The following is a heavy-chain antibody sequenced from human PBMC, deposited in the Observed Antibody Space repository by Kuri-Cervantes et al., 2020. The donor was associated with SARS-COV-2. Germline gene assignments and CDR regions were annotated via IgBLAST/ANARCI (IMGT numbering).Heavy chain of an antibody. J-gene: IGHJ3*02. Sequence: SETLSLTCTVSGGSISSSSYYWSWIRQPPGKGLEWIGEINHSGSTNYNPSLKSRVTISVDTSKNQFSLKLSSVTAADTAVYYCAGGHRRGTMVRGVILRGTAFDIWGQGTMVTVSS. CDR1: GGSISSSSYY. CDR2: INHSGST. V-gene: IGHV4-39*07. CDR3: AGGHRRGTMVRGVILRGTAFDI. D-gene: IGHD3-10*01.